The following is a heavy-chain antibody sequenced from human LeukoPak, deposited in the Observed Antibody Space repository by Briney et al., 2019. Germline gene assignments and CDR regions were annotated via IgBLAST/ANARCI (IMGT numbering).Heavy chain of an antibody. CDR2: IYSGGST. J-gene: IGHJ1*01. D-gene: IGHD6-19*01. Sequence: GGSLRLSCAASGFTVSSNYMSWVRQAPGKGLEWVSVIYSGGSTYYADSVKGRFTISRDNSKNTLYLQMNSLRAEDTAVYYCARVGCSGPLAEYFQHWGQGTLVTVSS. CDR1: GFTVSSNY. CDR3: ARVGCSGPLAEYFQH. V-gene: IGHV3-53*01.